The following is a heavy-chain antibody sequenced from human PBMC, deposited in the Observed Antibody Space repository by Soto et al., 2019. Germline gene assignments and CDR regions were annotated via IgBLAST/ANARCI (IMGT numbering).Heavy chain of an antibody. V-gene: IGHV1-46*03. CDR3: ARGSSTIVATN. CDR2: INPSGGST. Sequence: TSVKVACKASGYTLASYYMRWVRQAPGQGLEWMGIINPSGGSTSYAQKFQGRVTMTRDTSTSTVYMELSSLRSEDTAVYYCARGSSTIVATNWGQGTLVTVSS. J-gene: IGHJ4*02. D-gene: IGHD5-12*01. CDR1: GYTLASYY.